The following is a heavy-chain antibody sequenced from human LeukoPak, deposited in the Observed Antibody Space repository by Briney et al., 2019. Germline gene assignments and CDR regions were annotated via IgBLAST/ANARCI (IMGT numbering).Heavy chain of an antibody. J-gene: IGHJ4*02. CDR1: GCSISSGSYY. CDR2: IYTSGST. D-gene: IGHD3-10*01. V-gene: IGHV4-61*02. Sequence: SETLSLTCTVSGCSISSGSYYWSWIRQPAGKGLDWIGRIYTSGSTNYNPSLKSRVTISVDTSKNQFSLKLSSVTAADTAVYYCAREGGFGELPTPFDYWGQGTLVTVSS. CDR3: AREGGFGELPTPFDY.